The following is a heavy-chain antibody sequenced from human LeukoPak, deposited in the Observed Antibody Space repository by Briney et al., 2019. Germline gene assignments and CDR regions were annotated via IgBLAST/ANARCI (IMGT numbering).Heavy chain of an antibody. V-gene: IGHV3-23*01. D-gene: IGHD3-22*01. CDR1: GFTFSGFA. J-gene: IGHJ4*02. CDR3: AKRGVVIRVILVGFHKEAYYFDS. CDR2: ISGSGGGT. Sequence: GGSLRLSCAASGFTFSGFAMSWVRRTPGKGLEWVAGISGSGGGTNYADSVKGRFTTSRDNPKNTLYLQMNNLRADDTAVYFCAKRGVVIRVILVGFHKEAYYFDSWGQGALVTVSS.